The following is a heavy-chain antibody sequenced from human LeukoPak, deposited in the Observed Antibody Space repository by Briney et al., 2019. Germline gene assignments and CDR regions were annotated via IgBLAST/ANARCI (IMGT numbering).Heavy chain of an antibody. Sequence: SETLSLTCTVPGGSINTYYWSWIRQPPGKGLEWIGYIYYSGNTNCNPALKSRVTMSVDTPKNRFSLKLTSVTAADTAVYYCARDKGEYYDSSGYLDYWGQGALVTVSS. CDR1: GGSINTYY. D-gene: IGHD3-22*01. CDR2: IYYSGNT. V-gene: IGHV4-59*01. CDR3: ARDKGEYYDSSGYLDY. J-gene: IGHJ4*02.